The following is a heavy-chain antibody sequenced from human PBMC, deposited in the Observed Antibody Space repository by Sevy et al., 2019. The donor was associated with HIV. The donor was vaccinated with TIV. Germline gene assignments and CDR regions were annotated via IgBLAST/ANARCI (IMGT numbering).Heavy chain of an antibody. CDR3: ARVSYYDFWSGYLSRAFDP. J-gene: IGHJ5*02. CDR2: IKQDGSEK. Sequence: GGSLRLSCAASGFTFSSYWMSWVRQAPGKGLEWVANIKQDGSEKYYVDSVKGRFTISRDNAKNSLYLQMNSLRAEDTAVYYCARVSYYDFWSGYLSRAFDPWGQGTLVTVSS. D-gene: IGHD3-3*01. CDR1: GFTFSSYW. V-gene: IGHV3-7*01.